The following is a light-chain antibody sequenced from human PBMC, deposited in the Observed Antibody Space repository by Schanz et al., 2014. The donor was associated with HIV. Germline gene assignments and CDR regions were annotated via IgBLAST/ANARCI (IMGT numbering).Light chain of an antibody. CDR2: SNN. Sequence: QSVLTQPPSASGTPGQRVTISCSGSSSNIKINAVNWYQQLPGTGPKLLIYSNNQRPSGVPDRFSGSGSDTSASLAISGLRSEDEADYYCAGWDDSLNVWVFGGGTKLTVL. CDR3: AGWDDSLNVWV. CDR1: SSNIKINA. V-gene: IGLV1-44*01. J-gene: IGLJ3*02.